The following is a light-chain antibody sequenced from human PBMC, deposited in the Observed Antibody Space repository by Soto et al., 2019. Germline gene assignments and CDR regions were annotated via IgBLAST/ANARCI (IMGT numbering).Light chain of an antibody. CDR2: GAS. CDR1: QSVSSNY. Sequence: EIVLTQSPGTLSLSPGERATLSCRASQSVSSNYLAWYQQKPGKTPRLLIYGASSRATGIPDKFSGSGSGTPLTLTISRREPEDFAVFYWQQNGRSQWTLGQGTKVEIK. J-gene: IGKJ1*01. CDR3: QQNGRSQWT. V-gene: IGKV3-20*01.